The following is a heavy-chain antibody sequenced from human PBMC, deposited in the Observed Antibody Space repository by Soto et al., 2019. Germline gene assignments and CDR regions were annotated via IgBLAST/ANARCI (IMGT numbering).Heavy chain of an antibody. CDR1: GGSFSGYY. V-gene: IGHV4-34*01. J-gene: IGHJ4*02. CDR2: INHSGST. D-gene: IGHD6-6*01. Sequence: SETLSLTCAVYGGSFSGYYWSWIRQPPGKGLEWIGEINHSGSTNYNPSLKSRVTISVDTSKNQFSLKLSSVTAADTAVYYCARCEIGIAARTLDYWGQGTLVTVSS. CDR3: ARCEIGIAARTLDY.